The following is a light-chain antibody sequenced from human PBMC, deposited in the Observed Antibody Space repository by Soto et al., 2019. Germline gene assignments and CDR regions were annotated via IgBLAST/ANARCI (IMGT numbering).Light chain of an antibody. CDR3: QQYNTYSWT. V-gene: IGKV1-5*03. CDR2: KAS. CDR1: QSISNR. Sequence: DIQMTQFPSTLSASVGDRVTITCRASQSISNRLAWFQQKSGEAPNLLIHKASSLESGVPSRFSGSGSGTEFTLTISSLQPDDCATYYCQQYNTYSWTFGQGTKVEIK. J-gene: IGKJ1*01.